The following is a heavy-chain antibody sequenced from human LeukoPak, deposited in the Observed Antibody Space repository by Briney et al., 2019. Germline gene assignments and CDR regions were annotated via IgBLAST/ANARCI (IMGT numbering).Heavy chain of an antibody. CDR3: ARGGYYDSPETDY. CDR2: INHSGST. J-gene: IGHJ4*02. D-gene: IGHD3-22*01. V-gene: IGHV4-34*01. CDR1: GGSFSGYY. Sequence: SETLSLTCAVYGGSFSGYYWSWIRQPPGKGLEWIGEINHSGSTNYNPSLKSRVTISVDTSKNQFSLELSSVTAADTAVYYCARGGYYDSPETDYWGQGTLVTVSS.